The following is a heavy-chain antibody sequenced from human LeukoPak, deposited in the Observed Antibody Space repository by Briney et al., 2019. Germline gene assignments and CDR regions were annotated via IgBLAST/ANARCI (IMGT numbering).Heavy chain of an antibody. D-gene: IGHD2-2*01. J-gene: IGHJ4*02. CDR3: ARGDILVPAEIDY. Sequence: SQTLSLTCAVSGGSISSGGYSWSWIWQPPGKGLEWIGYLYHSGSTYYNPSLKSRVTISVDRSKNQFSLKLSSVTAADTAVYYCARGDILVPAEIDYWGQGTLVTVSS. CDR2: LYHSGST. CDR1: GGSISSGGYS. V-gene: IGHV4-30-2*01.